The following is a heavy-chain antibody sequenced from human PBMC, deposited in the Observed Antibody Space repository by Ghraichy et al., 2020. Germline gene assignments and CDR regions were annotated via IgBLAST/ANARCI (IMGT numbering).Heavy chain of an antibody. CDR2: IYHDGRA. CDR1: LGSVSSSDYH. J-gene: IGHJ4*02. Sequence: SETLSLTCTVSLGSVSSSDYHWTWIRQHPGKGLEWIGNIYHDGRAYYNPSLESRVTITVDTSTNQFSLKLNSVTAADTAVYYCARRLDDTYDYGNYFAYWGQGTLVTVSS. CDR3: ARRLDDTYDYGNYFAY. V-gene: IGHV4-31*03. D-gene: IGHD3-16*01.